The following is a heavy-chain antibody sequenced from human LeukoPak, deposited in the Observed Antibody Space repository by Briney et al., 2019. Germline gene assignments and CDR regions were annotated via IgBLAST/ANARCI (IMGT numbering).Heavy chain of an antibody. D-gene: IGHD3-10*01. V-gene: IGHV1-2*02. Sequence: GASVRVSCTASGYTFTGYYMHWVRQAPGQGLEWMGWIKANSVGTNYAQKFQGRVTMNSDTSISTAYMELSRLRSDDTAVYSCARGAYYYGSGSYYQNWGQGTLVTVSS. CDR1: GYTFTGYY. CDR3: ARGAYYYGSGSYYQN. CDR2: IKANSVGT. J-gene: IGHJ4*02.